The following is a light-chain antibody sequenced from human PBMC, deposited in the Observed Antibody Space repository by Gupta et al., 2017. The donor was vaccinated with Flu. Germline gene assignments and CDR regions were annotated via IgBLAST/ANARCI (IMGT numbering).Light chain of an antibody. CDR1: QSGLYSYANKNY. Sequence: DIVMTQSPDSLAVSLGERATINCKSSQSGLYSYANKNYLAWYQQKPGQPPKLIISWASTRESGVTDRFSGRGYAKDFTLTSSRRQDEDVAVYYWQQDYSIFSFGRGTMVDIK. J-gene: IGKJ4*01. CDR2: WAS. V-gene: IGKV4-1*01. CDR3: QQDYSIFS.